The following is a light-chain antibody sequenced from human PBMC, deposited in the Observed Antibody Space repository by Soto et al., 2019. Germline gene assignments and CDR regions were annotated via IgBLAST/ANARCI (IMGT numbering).Light chain of an antibody. CDR3: AAWDSGQSGPVL. V-gene: IGLV1-44*01. Sequence: QSVLTQPPSASGTPGQRVTISCSGGTYNIKINSVNWYQQLPGTAPQLLIYNDSQPPPGVSARFSGAKSGTSAALAISGLRSEGEADYYCAAWDSGQSGPVLFGGGTTLTVL. CDR1: TYNIKINS. CDR2: NDS. J-gene: IGLJ2*01.